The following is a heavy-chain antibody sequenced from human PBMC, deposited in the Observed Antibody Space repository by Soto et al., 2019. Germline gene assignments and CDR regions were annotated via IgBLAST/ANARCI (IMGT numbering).Heavy chain of an antibody. D-gene: IGHD3-22*01. CDR2: INPNTGGA. CDR3: ANSLITTMIVVSQFDY. CDR1: GYSFSGWY. J-gene: IGHJ4*02. Sequence: ASVKVSCKASGYSFSGWYIHWVRQAPGQGLEWMGWINPNTGGAVYAQKFQGRVTMTRDTTTSTAYMEPSRLTSDDTAVYYCANSLITTMIVVSQFDYWGQGTLVTVSS. V-gene: IGHV1-2*02.